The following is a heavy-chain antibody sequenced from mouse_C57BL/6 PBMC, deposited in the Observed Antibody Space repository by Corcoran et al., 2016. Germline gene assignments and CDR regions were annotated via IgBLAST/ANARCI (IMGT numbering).Heavy chain of an antibody. CDR2: INPNNGGT. V-gene: IGHV1-26*01. CDR3: ARKGRYFDV. Sequence: EVQLQQSGTELVKLGASVKISCKASGYTFTDYYMNWVKQSHGKSLEWIGDINPNNGGTSYNQKFKGKATLTVDKSSSTAYMELRSLTSEDSAVYYCARKGRYFDVWGTGTTVTVSS. CDR1: GYTFTDYY. J-gene: IGHJ1*03.